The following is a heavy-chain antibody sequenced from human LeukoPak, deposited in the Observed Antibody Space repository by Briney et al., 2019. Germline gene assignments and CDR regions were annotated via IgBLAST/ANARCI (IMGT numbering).Heavy chain of an antibody. CDR3: ASHKGSSWYYFDY. Sequence: GRSLRLSCAASGFTFSSYGMHWVRQAPDKGLEWVAVIWYDGNSKYYTDSVKGRFTISRDNSKNTLYLQMNSLRAEDTAVYYCASHKGSSWYYFDYWGQGTLVTVSS. V-gene: IGHV3-33*01. CDR2: IWYDGNSK. D-gene: IGHD6-13*01. CDR1: GFTFSSYG. J-gene: IGHJ4*02.